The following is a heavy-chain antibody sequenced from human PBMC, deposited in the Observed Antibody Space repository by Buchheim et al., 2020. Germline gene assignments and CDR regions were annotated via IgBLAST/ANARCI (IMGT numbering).Heavy chain of an antibody. CDR3: ARGPRYSYYGMDV. V-gene: IGHV3-7*01. D-gene: IGHD3-9*01. CDR2: IKQDGSEK. CDR1: GFTFSNYW. Sequence: EVQLVESGGGLVQPGGSLRLSCVASGFTFSNYWMNWVRQAPGEGLEWLANIKQDGSEKYYVDSVKGRFTISRDNAKNSLYLQMNSLRAEDTAVYYCARGPRYSYYGMDVWGQGTT. J-gene: IGHJ6*02.